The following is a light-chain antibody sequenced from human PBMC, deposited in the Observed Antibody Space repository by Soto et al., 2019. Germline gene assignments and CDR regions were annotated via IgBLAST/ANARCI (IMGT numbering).Light chain of an antibody. CDR2: GAS. V-gene: IGKV3-15*01. CDR3: QQHNNWPPIT. CDR1: QPLNNN. J-gene: IGKJ5*01. Sequence: EIVMTQSPATLSVSPGDRATLSCRAGQPLNNNVAWYQHKPGQAPRLLIYGASTRATGISARFSGSGSGTEFTLTISSLQSEDFAVYYCQQHNNWPPITFGQGTRLENK.